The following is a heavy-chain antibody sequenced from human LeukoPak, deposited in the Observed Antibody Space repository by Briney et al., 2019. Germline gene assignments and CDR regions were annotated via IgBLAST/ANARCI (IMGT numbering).Heavy chain of an antibody. CDR2: IYYSGST. D-gene: IGHD5-18*01. CDR3: ARVAQLWTTYFDY. CDR1: GVSISSYY. J-gene: IGHJ4*02. Sequence: SETLSLTCTVSGVSISSYYWSWIRQPPGKGLEWIGYIYYSGSTNYNPSLKSRVTISVDTSKNQFSLKLSSVTAADTAVYYCARVAQLWTTYFDYWGQGTLVSVSS. V-gene: IGHV4-59*01.